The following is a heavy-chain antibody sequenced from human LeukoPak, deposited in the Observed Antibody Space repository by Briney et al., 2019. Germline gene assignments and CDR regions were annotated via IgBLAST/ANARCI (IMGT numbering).Heavy chain of an antibody. Sequence: GGSLRLSCAASGFTFSSYEMNWVRQASGKGLEWVSYISSSGTTIYYADSVKGRFTISRDNAKNSLYLQMNSLRAEDTAVYYCARRYCSSTSCLIDYWGQGTLVTVSS. J-gene: IGHJ4*02. D-gene: IGHD2-2*01. CDR2: ISSSGTTI. CDR1: GFTFSSYE. V-gene: IGHV3-48*03. CDR3: ARRYCSSTSCLIDY.